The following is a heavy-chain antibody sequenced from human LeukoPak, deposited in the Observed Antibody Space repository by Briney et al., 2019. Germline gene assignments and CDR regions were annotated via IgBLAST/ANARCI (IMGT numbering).Heavy chain of an antibody. D-gene: IGHD2-15*01. CDR2: ISSSSSTI. CDR1: GFIFSSYS. CDR3: ARVAFEHDAFDI. V-gene: IGHV3-48*01. J-gene: IGHJ3*02. Sequence: QPGGSLRLSCAASGFIFSSYSMNWVRQAPGKGLEWVSYISSSSSTIYYADSVKGRFTISRDNAKNSLYLQMNSLRAEDTAVYYCARVAFEHDAFDIWGQGTMVTVSS.